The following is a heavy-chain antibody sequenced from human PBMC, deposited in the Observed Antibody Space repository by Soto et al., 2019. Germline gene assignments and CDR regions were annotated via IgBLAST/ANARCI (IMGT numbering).Heavy chain of an antibody. CDR1: GYTFTSYG. CDR3: ARTDGVRGATTSLDY. V-gene: IGHV1-18*01. CDR2: ISAYNGNT. D-gene: IGHD3-10*01. Sequence: QVQLVQSGAEVKQPGASVKVSCKASGYTFTSYGISWVRQAPGQGLEWMGWISAYNGNTNYAQKLQGRVTMTTDTSTSTAYRELRRLRSDDTAVYYYARTDGVRGATTSLDYWGQGPLITVSS. J-gene: IGHJ4*02.